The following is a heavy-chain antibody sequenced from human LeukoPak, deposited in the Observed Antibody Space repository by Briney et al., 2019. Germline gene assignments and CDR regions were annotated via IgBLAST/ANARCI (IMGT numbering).Heavy chain of an antibody. D-gene: IGHD6-19*01. V-gene: IGHV3-30*02. CDR3: AKRDRMYTSGSYYFDY. J-gene: IGHJ4*02. Sequence: GGSLRLSCAASGFTFSSYGMHWVRQAPGKGLEWVAFIRYDGSNKYYADSVKGRFTISRDNSKNTLYLQMNSLGAEDTAVYYCAKRDRMYTSGSYYFDYWGQGTLVTVSS. CDR2: IRYDGSNK. CDR1: GFTFSSYG.